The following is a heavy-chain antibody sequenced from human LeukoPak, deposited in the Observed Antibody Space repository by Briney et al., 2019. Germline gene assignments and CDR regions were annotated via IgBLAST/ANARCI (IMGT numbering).Heavy chain of an antibody. J-gene: IGHJ4*02. CDR1: GFTFNTFN. D-gene: IGHD3-9*01. V-gene: IGHV3-21*01. CDR2: ITSGGDYI. CDR3: ARGHYDVLAPSYRWTPDY. Sequence: PGGSLRLSCAASGFTFNTFNMHWVRQAPGKGLEWVSSITSGGDYIYYADSVKGRFTTSRDNAKNSLSLQLNSLRVEDTAVYYCARGHYDVLAPSYRWTPDYWGQGTLVTVSS.